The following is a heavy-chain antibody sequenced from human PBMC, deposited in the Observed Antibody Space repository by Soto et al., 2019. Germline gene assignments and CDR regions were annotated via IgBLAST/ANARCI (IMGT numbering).Heavy chain of an antibody. CDR3: VRTAREGAVAPHWFDR. D-gene: IGHD2-21*02. CDR2: VYYTGST. V-gene: IGHV4-30-4*01. J-gene: IGHJ5*02. Sequence: PSETLSLTCTVSGASIRSTDYYWSWIRQAPGKGLEWIGYVYYTGSTYYNPSLMSRLTISVDTSKNQFSLKLTSVTAAETAVYYCVRTAREGAVAPHWFDRWGQGTSVTV. CDR1: GASIRSTDYY.